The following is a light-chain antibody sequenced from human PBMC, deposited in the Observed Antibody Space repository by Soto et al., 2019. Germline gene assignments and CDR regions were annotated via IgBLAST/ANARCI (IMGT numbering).Light chain of an antibody. J-gene: IGLJ1*01. Sequence: QSVLTQPPSVSEAPGQRVTISCTGSSSNIGAGYEAHWYQQVPGTAPKLLIYENNNRPSGVPDRFSGSKSGTSASLAITGLQAEDEAEYYCQSYDSSLRGYVVGTGTKVTVL. V-gene: IGLV1-40*01. CDR2: ENN. CDR3: QSYDSSLRGYV. CDR1: SSNIGAGYE.